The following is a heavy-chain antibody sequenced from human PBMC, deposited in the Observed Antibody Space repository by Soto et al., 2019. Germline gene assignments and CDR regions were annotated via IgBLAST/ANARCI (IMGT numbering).Heavy chain of an antibody. V-gene: IGHV6-1*01. CDR2: TYYRSKWNN. CDR1: GDSVSRNSVA. Sequence: SQTLSLTCAISGDSVSRNSVAWNWIRQSPSRGLEWLGRTYYRSKWNNDYAGSVRSRIIIYPDTSKNQSSLQLNSVTPEDTAMYYCARCHLHSSRWYTFDDWGQRNLVTV. D-gene: IGHD6-13*01. J-gene: IGHJ4*02. CDR3: ARCHLHSSRWYTFDD.